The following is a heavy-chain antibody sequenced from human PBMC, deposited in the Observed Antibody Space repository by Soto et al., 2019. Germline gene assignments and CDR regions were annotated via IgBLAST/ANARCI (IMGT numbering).Heavy chain of an antibody. CDR3: ARSPGYSYGGY. D-gene: IGHD5-18*01. CDR2: INAGNGNT. CDR1: GYTFTSYD. Sequence: ASVKVSCKASGYTFTSYDMHWVRQAPGQRLEWMGWINAGNGNTKYSQKFQGRVTITRDTSASTAYMELSSLRSEDTAVYYCARSPGYSYGGYWGQGTLVTVSS. V-gene: IGHV1-3*01. J-gene: IGHJ4*02.